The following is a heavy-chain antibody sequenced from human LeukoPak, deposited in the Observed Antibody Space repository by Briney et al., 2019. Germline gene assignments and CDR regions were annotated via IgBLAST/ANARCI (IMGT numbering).Heavy chain of an antibody. CDR3: AKDSLADIDY. Sequence: GGSLRLSCAASGFIFSTYGMYWVRQAPGKGLEWVDFIRHDGSMKNYADSVKGRSTISRDNSKNTLYLQMNSLRAEDTAVYYCAKDSLADIDYWGQGTLVTVSS. CDR1: GFIFSTYG. D-gene: IGHD3-16*01. J-gene: IGHJ4*02. CDR2: IRHDGSMK. V-gene: IGHV3-30*02.